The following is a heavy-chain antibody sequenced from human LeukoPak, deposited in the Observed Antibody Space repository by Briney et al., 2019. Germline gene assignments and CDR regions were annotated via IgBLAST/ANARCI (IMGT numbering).Heavy chain of an antibody. CDR2: ISYDGSNK. Sequence: PGRSLRLSCAASGFSFSSYAMHWVPQAPGKGLEGVAGISYDGSNKYCADSVKGRFTISRDNSKNTLYLQMNSLRAEDTAVYYCARGTRRFLEWLSHHYYYGMDVWGQGTTVTVSS. D-gene: IGHD3-3*01. J-gene: IGHJ6*02. CDR3: ARGTRRFLEWLSHHYYYGMDV. V-gene: IGHV3-30-3*01. CDR1: GFSFSSYA.